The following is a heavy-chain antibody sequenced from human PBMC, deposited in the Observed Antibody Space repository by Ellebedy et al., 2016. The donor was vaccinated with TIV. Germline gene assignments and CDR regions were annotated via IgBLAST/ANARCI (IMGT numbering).Heavy chain of an antibody. CDR1: GCTFNTYG. CDR2: LIPVFGTT. J-gene: IGHJ4*02. Sequence: AASVKVSCKGSGCTFNTYGITWVRQAPGQGLEWMGGLIPVFGTTKYAQKCQGRVTITADESKRTAYMELSSLRSEDTAVYYCARSYNVLTAYYSFDYWGQGTLVTVSS. V-gene: IGHV1-69*13. D-gene: IGHD3-9*01. CDR3: ARSYNVLTAYYSFDY.